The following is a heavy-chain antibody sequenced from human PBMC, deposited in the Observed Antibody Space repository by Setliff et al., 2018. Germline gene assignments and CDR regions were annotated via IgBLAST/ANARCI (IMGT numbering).Heavy chain of an antibody. CDR1: GGSISSGGYY. Sequence: SETLSLTCTVSGGSISSGGYYWSWIRQHPGKGLEWIGTIYPSGSTNYNPSLESRVTISVYTSKNQFSLKLSSVTAADTAVYYCARILVDSSGDSDYFDYWGQGTLVTVSS. CDR3: ARILVDSSGDSDYFDY. V-gene: IGHV4-39*07. J-gene: IGHJ4*02. D-gene: IGHD3-22*01. CDR2: IYPSGST.